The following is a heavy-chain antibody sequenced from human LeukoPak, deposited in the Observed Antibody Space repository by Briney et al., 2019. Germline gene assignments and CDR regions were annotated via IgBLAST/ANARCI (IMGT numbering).Heavy chain of an antibody. J-gene: IGHJ5*02. V-gene: IGHV3-74*03. D-gene: IGHD3-22*01. CDR1: GFTFSSYW. CDR2: INSDGSST. Sequence: GGSLRLSCAVSGFTFSSYWMHWVRQAPGKGLVWVSRINSDGSSTTYADSVKGRFTISRDNAKNTLYLQMNSLRAEDTAVYYCARERLITMIVVGFDPWGQGTPVTVSS. CDR3: ARERLITMIVVGFDP.